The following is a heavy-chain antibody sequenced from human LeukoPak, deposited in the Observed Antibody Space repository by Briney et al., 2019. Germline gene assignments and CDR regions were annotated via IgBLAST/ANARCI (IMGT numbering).Heavy chain of an antibody. CDR2: ISYDGSNK. J-gene: IGHJ6*02. CDR3: AKAHSTSYSLYYYYYGMDV. Sequence: GRSLRLSCAASGVTFSSYGMHCVRQAPGKGLEWGAVISYDGSNKYYADSVKGRFTISRDNSKNTLYLQMNSLRAEDTAVYYCAKAHSTSYSLYYYYYGMDVWGQGTTVTVSS. D-gene: IGHD2-2*01. CDR1: GVTFSSYG. V-gene: IGHV3-30*18.